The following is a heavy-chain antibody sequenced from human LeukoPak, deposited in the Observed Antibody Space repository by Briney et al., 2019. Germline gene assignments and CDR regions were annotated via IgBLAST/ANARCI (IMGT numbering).Heavy chain of an antibody. Sequence: GGSLRLSCAASGFTFSSYAMHWVRQAPGKGLEWVAVISYDGSNKYYADSVKGRFTISRDNTKNTLYLQMNSLRAEDTAVYYCARGTDGYTSDYWGQGTLVTVSS. CDR3: ARGTDGYTSDY. CDR2: ISYDGSNK. J-gene: IGHJ4*02. CDR1: GFTFSSYA. V-gene: IGHV3-30*01. D-gene: IGHD5-24*01.